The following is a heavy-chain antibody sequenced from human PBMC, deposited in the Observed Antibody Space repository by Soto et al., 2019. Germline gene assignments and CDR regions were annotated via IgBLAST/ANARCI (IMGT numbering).Heavy chain of an antibody. Sequence: PGGSLRLSCAASGFTFSSYSMNWVRQAPGKGLEWVSSISSSSSYIYYADSVKGRFTISRDNAKNSLYLQMNSLRAEDTAVYYCARDGAGGGWFDPWGQGTLVTVSS. J-gene: IGHJ5*02. V-gene: IGHV3-21*01. CDR1: GFTFSSYS. CDR3: ARDGAGGGWFDP. D-gene: IGHD3-10*01. CDR2: ISSSSSYI.